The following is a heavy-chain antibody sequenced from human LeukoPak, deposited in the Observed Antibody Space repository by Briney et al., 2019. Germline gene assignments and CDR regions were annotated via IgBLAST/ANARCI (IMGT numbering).Heavy chain of an antibody. CDR2: ISGSGGST. V-gene: IGHV3-23*01. Sequence: GGSLRLSCAASGFTFSSYAMSWVRQAPGKGLEWVSAISGSGGSTYYADSVKGRFTISRDNAKNSLYLQMNSLRAEDTAVYYCARETYYYDSSGYYYYFDYWGQGTLVTVSS. J-gene: IGHJ4*02. CDR3: ARETYYYDSSGYYYYFDY. CDR1: GFTFSSYA. D-gene: IGHD3-22*01.